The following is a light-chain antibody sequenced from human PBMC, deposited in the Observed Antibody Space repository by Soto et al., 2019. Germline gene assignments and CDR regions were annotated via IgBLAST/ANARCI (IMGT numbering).Light chain of an antibody. J-gene: IGKJ3*01. CDR3: QQSYSTPFT. Sequence: DIQMTQSPSSLSASVGDRVTITCRASQTINTYLNWYQQKPGKAPELLIYAASSLQNGVPHRFSGSGSGTEFILSSSSLKSEDFATYYCQQSYSTPFTFGPGTKVNIK. CDR2: AAS. V-gene: IGKV1-39*01. CDR1: QTINTY.